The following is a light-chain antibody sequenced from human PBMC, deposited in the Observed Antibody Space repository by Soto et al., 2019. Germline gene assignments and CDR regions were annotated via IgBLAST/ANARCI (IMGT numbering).Light chain of an antibody. CDR3: AAWDDSLNGVV. Sequence: QSVLAQPPSASATPGQRVTISCSGSSSNIGSYPVNWYQQLPGTAPKLLIYSNNQRPSGVPDRFSGSKSCTSASLAIRGLQSEDEADYYCAAWDDSLNGVVFGGGTKLTVL. CDR2: SNN. CDR1: SSNIGSYP. V-gene: IGLV1-44*01. J-gene: IGLJ2*01.